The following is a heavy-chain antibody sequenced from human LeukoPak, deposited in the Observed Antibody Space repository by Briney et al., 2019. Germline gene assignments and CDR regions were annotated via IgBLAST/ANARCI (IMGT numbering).Heavy chain of an antibody. J-gene: IGHJ4*02. CDR3: ARGLAMVTS. CDR1: GFTFNNYG. CDR2: IGGSGFNS. V-gene: IGHV3-23*01. D-gene: IGHD5-18*01. Sequence: GGSLRLSCAASGFTFNNYGMSWVRQAPGKGLEWVSSIGGSGFNSYYADSVKGRFTISRDNSKNTLYLQMNRLSADDTAIYYCARGLAMVTSWGQGSLVTVLS.